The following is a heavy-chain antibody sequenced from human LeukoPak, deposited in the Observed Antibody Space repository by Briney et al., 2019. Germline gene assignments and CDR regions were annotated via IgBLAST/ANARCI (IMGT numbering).Heavy chain of an antibody. CDR1: GFTFSNYA. D-gene: IGHD3-16*01. CDR3: ARDPGGDY. J-gene: IGHJ4*02. CDR2: ISSSGSST. V-gene: IGHV3-48*02. Sequence: GGSLRLSCAASGFTFSNYAMSWVRQAPGKGLEWVSSISSSGSSTYYADSVKGRFSISRDNAKNSLYLQMNSLRDEDTAVYYCARDPGGDYWGQGTLVTVSS.